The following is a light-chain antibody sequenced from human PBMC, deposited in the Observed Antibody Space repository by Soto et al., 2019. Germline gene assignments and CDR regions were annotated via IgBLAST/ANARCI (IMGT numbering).Light chain of an antibody. V-gene: IGKV1-12*01. CDR2: ATS. Sequence: DIQMTQSPTFVSAAVGDRGTLPGRASQDISNLLAWYQQKPGKAPTLLIYATSNLQRGVPSRFTGSGSGTDFTLTLSCLQPEDLATYDCRQASSFSRTFGQGTKGDIK. CDR3: RQASSFSRT. CDR1: QDISNL. J-gene: IGKJ1*01.